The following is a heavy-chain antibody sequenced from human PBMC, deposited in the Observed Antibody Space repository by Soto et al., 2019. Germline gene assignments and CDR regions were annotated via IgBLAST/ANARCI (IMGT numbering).Heavy chain of an antibody. D-gene: IGHD1-7*01. V-gene: IGHV3-23*01. CDR3: AKEGGTRTGGYYGMDV. CDR2: ISGSASRT. Sequence: EVRLLDSGGGLVQPGGSLRLSCAASGFTFSSYAMSWVRQAPGKGLEWISSISGSASRTYYSDSVKGRFTISRDNSENTLYLQMNSLRAEDTALYYCAKEGGTRTGGYYGMDVWGQGTTVTVSS. J-gene: IGHJ6*02. CDR1: GFTFSSYA.